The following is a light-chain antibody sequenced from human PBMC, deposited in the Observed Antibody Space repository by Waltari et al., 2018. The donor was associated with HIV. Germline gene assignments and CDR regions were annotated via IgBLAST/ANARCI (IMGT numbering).Light chain of an antibody. V-gene: IGLV1-44*01. CDR2: SNN. CDR1: ISSIGSNG. CDR3: SVWDDSLSAVV. Sequence: QSVLTQPPSASGTPGQGVTISCSGTISSIGSNGVNWYMQPPGTAPKLLMFSNNVRPSGVPDRFSGSKSGTSASLAISGLQSEDDGDYFCSVWDDSLSAVVFGGGTKLTVL. J-gene: IGLJ2*01.